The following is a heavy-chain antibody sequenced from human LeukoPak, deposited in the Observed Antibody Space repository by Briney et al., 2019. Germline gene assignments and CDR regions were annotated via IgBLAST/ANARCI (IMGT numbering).Heavy chain of an antibody. Sequence: GGSLRLSCAASGFTFSSYAMSWVHQAPGKGLEWVSAISGSGGSTYYADSVKGRFTISRDNSKNTLYLQMNSLRAEDTAVYYCAKDRGPYCSGGSCYPSRSPDYWGQGTLVTVSS. CDR1: GFTFSSYA. J-gene: IGHJ4*02. V-gene: IGHV3-23*01. CDR3: AKDRGPYCSGGSCYPSRSPDY. D-gene: IGHD2-15*01. CDR2: ISGSGGST.